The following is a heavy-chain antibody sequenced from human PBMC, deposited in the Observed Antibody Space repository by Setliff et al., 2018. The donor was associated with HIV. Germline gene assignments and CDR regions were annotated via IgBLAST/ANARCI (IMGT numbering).Heavy chain of an antibody. CDR3: ATGMRWDTPMGDAFDI. CDR2: ISTYSGNT. V-gene: IGHV1-18*01. D-gene: IGHD5-18*01. Sequence: PGPSVKVSCKASGYTFINYGISWVRQAPGQGLEWMGWISTYSGNTNYAQKFQGRVTMTTDTSTSTAYTELRSLRSDDTAAYYCATGMRWDTPMGDAFDIWGQGTMVTVSS. J-gene: IGHJ3*02. CDR1: GYTFINYG.